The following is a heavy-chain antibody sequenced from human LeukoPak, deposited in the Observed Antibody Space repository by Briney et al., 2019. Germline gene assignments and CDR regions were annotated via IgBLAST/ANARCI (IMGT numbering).Heavy chain of an antibody. Sequence: GGSLRLSCAASGFTFSSYWMHWVRQAPGEGLEWVAVVSYDGGHKFYADSVKGRFTISRDTSSNTLYLQMNSLRAEDTAVYYCAAEYCSGGSCYTGHSGHDYWGQGTLVTVSS. J-gene: IGHJ4*02. CDR1: GFTFSSYW. CDR2: VSYDGGHK. D-gene: IGHD2-15*01. V-gene: IGHV3-30*03. CDR3: AAEYCSGGSCYTGHSGHDY.